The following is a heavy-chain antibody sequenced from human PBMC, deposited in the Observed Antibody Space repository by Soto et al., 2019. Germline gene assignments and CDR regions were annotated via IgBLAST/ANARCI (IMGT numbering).Heavy chain of an antibody. Sequence: SGPTLVTPTQTLTLTCTFSGFSLSTSGMCVSWIRQPPGKSLEWLALIDWDDDTYYSTSLKTRLTISKDTSKNQAVHTMTNMDPVSRATHHCARICRDSSSWNASCYYSGMDVWGKGTTVAVSS. CDR3: ARICRDSSSWNASCYYSGMDV. J-gene: IGHJ6*04. CDR2: IDWDDDT. V-gene: IGHV2-70*01. D-gene: IGHD6-13*01. CDR1: GFSLSTSGMC.